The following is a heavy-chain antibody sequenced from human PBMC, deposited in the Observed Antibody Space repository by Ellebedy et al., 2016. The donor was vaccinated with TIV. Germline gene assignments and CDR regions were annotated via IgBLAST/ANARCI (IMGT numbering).Heavy chain of an antibody. CDR1: GFTFKTYS. CDR2: VNNDGSNT. V-gene: IGHV3-74*01. Sequence: GESLKISXEASGFTFKTYSMAWVRQAPGMGLVWVSRVNNDGSNTLYADSVKGRFTISRDNAKNTLYLQMNSLRAEDTAVYFCVRGSSIYAMDVWGQGTTVTVSS. D-gene: IGHD2-2*01. J-gene: IGHJ6*02. CDR3: VRGSSIYAMDV.